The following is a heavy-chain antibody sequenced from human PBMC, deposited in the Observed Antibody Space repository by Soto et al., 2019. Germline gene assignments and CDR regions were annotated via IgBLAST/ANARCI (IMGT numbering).Heavy chain of an antibody. J-gene: IGHJ4*01. CDR3: ARDARYFSDSGSFSSRFDS. CDR2: ISYSGGT. D-gene: IGHD3-22*01. Sequence: SETLSLTCTVSGGSISSDNFYWTWIRQPPGKGLESIAYISYSGGTYYNPSLKSRVTISVDTSKNQFSLNLNSVTAADTAVYYCARDARYFSDSGSFSSRFDSWGQGTLVTVSS. CDR1: GGSISSDNFY. V-gene: IGHV4-30-4*01.